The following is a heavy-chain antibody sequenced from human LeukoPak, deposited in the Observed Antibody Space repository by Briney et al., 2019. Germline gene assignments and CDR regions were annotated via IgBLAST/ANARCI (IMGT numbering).Heavy chain of an antibody. V-gene: IGHV3-49*04. D-gene: IGHD3-10*01. CDR3: TRWVTMVRGVTSTFDY. CDR1: GFTFSNYA. Sequence: GGSLRLSCAASGFTFSNYAMTWVRQAPGKGLEWVGFIRSKAYGGTTEYAASVKGRFTISRDDSKSIAYLQMNSLKTEDAAVYYCTRWVTMVRGVTSTFDYWGQGTLVTVSS. CDR2: IRSKAYGGTT. J-gene: IGHJ4*02.